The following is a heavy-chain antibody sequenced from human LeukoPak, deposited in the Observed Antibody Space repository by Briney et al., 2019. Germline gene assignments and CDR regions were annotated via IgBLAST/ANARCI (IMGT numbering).Heavy chain of an antibody. CDR2: IYYSGST. CDR1: GGSISSSSYY. Sequence: SETLSLTCTVSGGSISSSSYYWGWIRQPPGKGLEWIGSIYYSGSTYYNPSLKSRVTISVDTSKNQFSLKLSSVTAADTAVYYCARERRREPFDYWGQGTLATVSS. J-gene: IGHJ4*02. CDR3: ARERRREPFDY. V-gene: IGHV4-39*01. D-gene: IGHD1-1*01.